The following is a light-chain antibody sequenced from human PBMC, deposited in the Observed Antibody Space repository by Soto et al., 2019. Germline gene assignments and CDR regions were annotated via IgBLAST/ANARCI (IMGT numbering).Light chain of an antibody. CDR3: SSYAGNNNLV. Sequence: QSALTQPPSASGSPGQSVTISCTGTSSDVGGYNYVSWYQHHPGKAPKLMIYEVNKRPSEVPDRFSASKSGNTASLTVSGLQAEDEADYYCSSYAGNNNLVFGTGTKVTVL. J-gene: IGLJ1*01. CDR2: EVN. V-gene: IGLV2-8*01. CDR1: SSDVGGYNY.